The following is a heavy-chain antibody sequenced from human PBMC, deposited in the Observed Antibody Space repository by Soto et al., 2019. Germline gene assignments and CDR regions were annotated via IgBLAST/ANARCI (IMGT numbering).Heavy chain of an antibody. V-gene: IGHV4-34*01. D-gene: IGHD1-7*01. Sequence: QVQLQQWGAGLLKPSETLSLTCAVYGGSFSGYYWSWIRQPPGKGLEWIGEINHSGSTNYNPSLKSRVTISVDTAKNQFSLRLSSVTAADTAVYYCARVWARSYNWNYRWYFDLWAVAPWSLSPQ. J-gene: IGHJ2*01. CDR2: INHSGST. CDR3: ARVWARSYNWNYRWYFDL. CDR1: GGSFSGYY.